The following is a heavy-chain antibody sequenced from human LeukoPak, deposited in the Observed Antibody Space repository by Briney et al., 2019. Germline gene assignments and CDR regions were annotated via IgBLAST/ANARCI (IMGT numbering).Heavy chain of an antibody. D-gene: IGHD5-12*01. CDR2: ISYSGST. V-gene: IGHV4-59*01. Sequence: SETLSLTCTVSGGSISSYFWNWIRQPPGKGLEWIGYISYSGSTNYNPSLKSRVTISIDTSKNQSSLKLSSATAADTAVYYCARGDDYKSTLFDYWGQGTLVTVSS. CDR1: GGSISSYF. J-gene: IGHJ4*02. CDR3: ARGDDYKSTLFDY.